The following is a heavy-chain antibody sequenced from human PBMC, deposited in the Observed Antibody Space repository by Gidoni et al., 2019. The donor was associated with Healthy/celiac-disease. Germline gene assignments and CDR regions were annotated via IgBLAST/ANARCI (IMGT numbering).Heavy chain of an antibody. Sequence: QVQLQESGPGLVKPSETLSLTCPVSGGSISSYYWSWIRQPPGKGLEWIGYIYYSGSTNYNPSLKSRVTISVDTSKNQFSLKLSSVTAADTAVYYCARSSANWGIYWGQGTLVTVSS. CDR1: GGSISSYY. D-gene: IGHD7-27*01. V-gene: IGHV4-59*01. CDR3: ARSSANWGIY. J-gene: IGHJ4*02. CDR2: IYYSGST.